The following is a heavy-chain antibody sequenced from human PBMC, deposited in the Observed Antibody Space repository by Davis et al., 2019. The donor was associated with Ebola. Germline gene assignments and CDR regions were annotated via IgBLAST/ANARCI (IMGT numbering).Heavy chain of an antibody. V-gene: IGHV3-74*01. CDR2: VSPYWSTT. CDR3: ARGLWGAPPGMDV. J-gene: IGHJ6*02. D-gene: IGHD4/OR15-4a*01. Sequence: GESLKISCAASGFTFSSYWMHWVRQAPGEGLVWVSRVSPYWSTTNYADSVKGRFTISRDNAKNTLYLQMNSLRAEDTAVYFCARGLWGAPPGMDVWGQGTTVTVSS. CDR1: GFTFSSYW.